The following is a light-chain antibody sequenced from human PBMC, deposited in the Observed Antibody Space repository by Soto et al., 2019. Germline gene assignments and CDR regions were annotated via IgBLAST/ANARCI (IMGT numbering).Light chain of an antibody. CDR2: YDS. V-gene: IGLV3-21*04. Sequence: SYELTQPPSVSVAPGKTARITCGGTNIGSKSVHWYQQKPGQAPVLVIYYDSDRPSGIPERFSGSNSGNTATLTISRVEAGDEADYYCQAWDSSSDHVVFGGGTKLTVL. CDR3: QAWDSSSDHVV. CDR1: NIGSKS. J-gene: IGLJ2*01.